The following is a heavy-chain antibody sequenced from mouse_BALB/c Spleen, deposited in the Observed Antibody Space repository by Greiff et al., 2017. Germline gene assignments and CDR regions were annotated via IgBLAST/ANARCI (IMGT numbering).Heavy chain of an antibody. J-gene: IGHJ4*01. CDR2: IDPANGNT. V-gene: IGHV14-3*02. CDR1: GFNIKDTY. CDR3: ARGYRLHYAMDY. Sequence: EVQLQQSGAELVKPGASVKLSCTASGFNIKDTYMHWVKQRPEQGLEWIGRIDPANGNTKYDPKFQGKATITADTSSNTAYLQLSSLTSEDTAVYYCARGYRLHYAMDYWGQGTSVTVSS. D-gene: IGHD2-2*01.